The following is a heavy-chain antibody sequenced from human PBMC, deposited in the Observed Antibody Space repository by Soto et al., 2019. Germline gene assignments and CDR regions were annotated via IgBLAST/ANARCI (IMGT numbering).Heavy chain of an antibody. CDR3: ARTSSSSSSERYYYYGMDV. V-gene: IGHV1-3*01. J-gene: IGHJ6*02. CDR1: GYTFTSYA. D-gene: IGHD6-6*01. CDR2: INAGNGNT. Sequence: ASVKVSCKASGYTFTSYAMHWVRQAPGQRLEWMGWINAGNGNTKYSQKFKGRVTITRDTSASTAYMEVSSLRSEDTAVYYCARTSSSSSSERYYYYGMDVWGQGTTVTVAS.